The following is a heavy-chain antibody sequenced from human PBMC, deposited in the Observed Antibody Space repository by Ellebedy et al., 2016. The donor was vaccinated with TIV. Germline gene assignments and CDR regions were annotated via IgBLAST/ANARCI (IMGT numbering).Heavy chain of an antibody. CDR3: ARSYGARTSGP. J-gene: IGHJ5*02. CDR2: ISGSASVP. Sequence: PGGSLRLSCPVSGFTFSSYEMNWVRQAPGKGLEWVSYISGSASVPAYADSVTGRFTISSDNARTSLYLQMNSLRVDDTAMYYYARSYGARTSGPWGQGTLVTVSS. CDR1: GFTFSSYE. V-gene: IGHV3-48*03. D-gene: IGHD3-16*01.